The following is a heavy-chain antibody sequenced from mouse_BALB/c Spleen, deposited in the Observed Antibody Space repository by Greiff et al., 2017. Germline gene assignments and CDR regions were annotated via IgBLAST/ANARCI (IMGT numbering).Heavy chain of an antibody. Sequence: QVQLKQSGAELVKPGASVKLSCKASGYTFTSYYMYWVKQRPGQGLEWIGEINPSNGGTNFNEKFKSKATLTVDKSSSTAYMQLSSLTSEDSAVYYCTRPMITDAMDYWGQGTSVTVSS. J-gene: IGHJ4*01. V-gene: IGHV1S81*02. CDR1: GYTFTSYY. CDR3: TRPMITDAMDY. D-gene: IGHD2-4*01. CDR2: INPSNGGT.